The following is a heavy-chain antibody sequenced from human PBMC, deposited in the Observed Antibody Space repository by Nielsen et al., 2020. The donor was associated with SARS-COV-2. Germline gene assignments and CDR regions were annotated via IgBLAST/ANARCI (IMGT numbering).Heavy chain of an antibody. CDR3: ARYTTVTPRYFDY. CDR1: GYSFTSYW. CDR2: IYPGDSDT. V-gene: IGHV5-51*01. Sequence: GESLKISCKGSGYSFTSYWIGWVRQMPGKGLEWMGIIYPGDSDTRYSPSFQGQVTISADKSISTAYLQWGSLKASDTAMYYCARYTTVTPRYFDYWGQGTLVTVSS. D-gene: IGHD4-17*01. J-gene: IGHJ4*02.